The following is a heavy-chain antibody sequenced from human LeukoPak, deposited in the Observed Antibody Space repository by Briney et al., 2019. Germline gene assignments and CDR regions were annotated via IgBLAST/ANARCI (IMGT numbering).Heavy chain of an antibody. V-gene: IGHV3-13*01. Sequence: PGGSLRLSCAASGFTFNSYDMHWVRQATGKGLEWVSAIGTAGDTYYPGSVKGRFTISRENAKNSLYLQMNSLRAEDTAVYYCAREDQEGSFDYWGQGTLVTVSS. CDR3: AREDQEGSFDY. CDR1: GFTFNSYD. J-gene: IGHJ4*02. CDR2: IGTAGDT.